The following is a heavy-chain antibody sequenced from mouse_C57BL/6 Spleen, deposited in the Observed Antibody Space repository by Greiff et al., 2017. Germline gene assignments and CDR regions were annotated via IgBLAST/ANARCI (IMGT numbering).Heavy chain of an antibody. Sequence: EVQVVESGGGLVKPGGSLKLSCAASGFTLSDYGMHWVRQAPEKGLEWVAYISSGSSTIYYADTVKGRFTISRDNAKNTLFLQMTSLRSEDTAMYYCARASYYDYDMTFAYWGQGTLVTVSA. D-gene: IGHD2-4*01. V-gene: IGHV5-17*01. J-gene: IGHJ3*01. CDR3: ARASYYDYDMTFAY. CDR2: ISSGSSTI. CDR1: GFTLSDYG.